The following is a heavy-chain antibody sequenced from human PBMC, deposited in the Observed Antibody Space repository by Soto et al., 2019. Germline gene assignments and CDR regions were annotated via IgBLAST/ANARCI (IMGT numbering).Heavy chain of an antibody. J-gene: IGHJ4*02. V-gene: IGHV3-23*01. CDR3: AKTVIAARLFPGFDY. CDR1: GFTFSSYA. CDR2: ISGSGGST. Sequence: GGSLRLSCAASGFTFSSYAMSWVRQAPGKGLEWVSAISGSGGSTYYADSVKGRFTISRDNSKNTLYLQMNSLRAEDTAVYYCAKTVIAARLFPGFDYWGQGTLVTVSS. D-gene: IGHD6-6*01.